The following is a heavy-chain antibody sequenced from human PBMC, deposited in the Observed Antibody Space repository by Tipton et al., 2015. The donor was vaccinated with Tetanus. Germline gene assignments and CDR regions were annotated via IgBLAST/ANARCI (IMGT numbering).Heavy chain of an antibody. CDR3: ARRSGVAALNY. J-gene: IGHJ4*02. D-gene: IGHD5-12*01. CDR2: ISSRSEHI. V-gene: IGHV3-21*01. Sequence: SLRLSCAASGFTFSSYAVSWVRQAPGKGLEWVSAISSRSEHIYYADSVKGRFTISRDNAKNSVFLQMNSLTAEDTALYYCARRSGVAALNYWGQGTLVTVSS. CDR1: GFTFSSYA.